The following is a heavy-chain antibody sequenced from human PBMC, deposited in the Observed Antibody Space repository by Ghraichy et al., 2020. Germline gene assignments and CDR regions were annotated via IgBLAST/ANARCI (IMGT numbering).Heavy chain of an antibody. CDR3: ARRKGRDGYNAYYYYGMDV. CDR1: GFTFSSYW. CDR2: INSDGSST. J-gene: IGHJ6*02. V-gene: IGHV3-74*01. Sequence: GESLRLSCAASGFTFSSYWIHWVRQAPGKGLVWVSRINSDGSSTSYADSVKGRFTISRDNAKNTLYLQMNSLRAEDTAVYYCARRKGRDGYNAYYYYGMDVWGQGTTVTVSS. D-gene: IGHD5-24*01.